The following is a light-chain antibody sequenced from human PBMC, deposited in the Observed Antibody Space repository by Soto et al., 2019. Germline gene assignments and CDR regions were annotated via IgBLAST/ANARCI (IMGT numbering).Light chain of an antibody. J-gene: IGKJ5*01. CDR2: EAS. V-gene: IGKV3-11*01. Sequence: EIVLTQSPATLSLSPWERATLSCRASQSVSSYLAWYQQKPGQAPRLLIYEASNRATGIPARFSGSGSGTDFTRTISSLEPEDFAVYYCQQRSNWPITFGQGTRLEIK. CDR1: QSVSSY. CDR3: QQRSNWPIT.